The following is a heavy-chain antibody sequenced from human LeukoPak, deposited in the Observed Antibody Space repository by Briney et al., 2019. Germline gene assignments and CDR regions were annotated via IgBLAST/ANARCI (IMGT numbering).Heavy chain of an antibody. CDR1: GFTFDDYA. J-gene: IGHJ4*02. D-gene: IGHD6-19*01. CDR2: ISGDGELP. V-gene: IGHV3-43*02. CDR3: ARDVGGVSSGLDY. Sequence: PGGSLRLSCAASGFTFDDYAMHWVRQVPGKGLEWVSLISGDGELPYYTYSVEGRFTISRDNSKNSLYLQMSSLRTEDTALYYCARDVGGVSSGLDYWGQGTLVSVSS.